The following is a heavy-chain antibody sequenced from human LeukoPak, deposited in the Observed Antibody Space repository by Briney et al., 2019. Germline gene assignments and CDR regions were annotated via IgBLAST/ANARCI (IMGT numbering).Heavy chain of an antibody. V-gene: IGHV3-33*01. CDR3: ARQMQSHGNFDS. J-gene: IGHJ4*02. D-gene: IGHD1-26*01. Sequence: GGSLRLSCAASGFTFSSYGMHWVRQAPGKGLEWVAVIWYDGSNKYYADSVKGRFTISRDNSKNTLYLQMNSLRAEDTAMYYCARQMQSHGNFDSWGQGTLVTVSS. CDR2: IWYDGSNK. CDR1: GFTFSSYG.